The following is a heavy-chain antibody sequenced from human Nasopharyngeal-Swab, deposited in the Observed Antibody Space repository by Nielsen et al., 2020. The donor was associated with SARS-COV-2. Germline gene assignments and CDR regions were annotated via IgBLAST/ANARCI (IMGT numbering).Heavy chain of an antibody. D-gene: IGHD6-13*01. CDR1: GFTFSSYS. V-gene: IGHV3-48*01. Sequence: GGSLRLSCAVSGFTFSSYSMNWVRQAPGKGLEWVSYISSSSSTIYYADSVKGRFTISRDNAKNSLYLQMNSLRAEDTAVYYCARNRLSRQQQLVLGYWGQGTLVTVSS. J-gene: IGHJ4*02. CDR2: ISSSSSTI. CDR3: ARNRLSRQQQLVLGY.